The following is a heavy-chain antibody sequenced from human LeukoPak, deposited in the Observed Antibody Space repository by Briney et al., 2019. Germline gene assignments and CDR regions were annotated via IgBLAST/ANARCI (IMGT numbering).Heavy chain of an antibody. CDR2: IIPIFGTA. CDR3: ARGYSSSWRARVPPNYFDY. Sequence: ASVKVSCKASGGTFSSYAFSWVRQAPGQGREWMGGIIPIFGTANYAQKFQGRVTITADESTSTAYMELSSLRSEDTAVYYCARGYSSSWRARVPPNYFDYWGQGTLVTVSS. J-gene: IGHJ4*02. V-gene: IGHV1-69*13. CDR1: GGTFSSYA. D-gene: IGHD6-13*01.